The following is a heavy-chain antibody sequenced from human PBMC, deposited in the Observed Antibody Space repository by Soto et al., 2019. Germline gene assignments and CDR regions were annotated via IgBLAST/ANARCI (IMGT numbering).Heavy chain of an antibody. CDR2: IFSSGES. J-gene: IGHJ4*02. CDR3: ARGGTGMVRTFDH. D-gene: IGHD5-18*01. CDR1: GFTVSSTY. V-gene: IGHV3-53*01. Sequence: GGSLRLSCAASGFTVSSTYMSWVRQAPGKGLEWVSIIFSSGESFYADSVKGRFTISRDSSDNTVYLQMNSLKAEDTAVYYCARGGTGMVRTFDHWGQGTLVTVSS.